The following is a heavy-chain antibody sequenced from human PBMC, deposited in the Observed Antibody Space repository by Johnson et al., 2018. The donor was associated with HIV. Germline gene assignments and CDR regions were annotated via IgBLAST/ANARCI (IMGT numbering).Heavy chain of an antibody. Sequence: VESGGGLVQPGGSLRLSCAASGFTFSSYWMSWVRQAPGKGLEWVANIKQDGSEKYYVDPGKGRFTSSRDNAKHSLYLQRNSLRAEDPAVYYCARERLRAVAFDIWGQGTMVTVAS. J-gene: IGHJ3*02. D-gene: IGHD6-25*01. V-gene: IGHV3-7*05. CDR3: ARERLRAVAFDI. CDR1: GFTFSSYW. CDR2: IKQDGSEK.